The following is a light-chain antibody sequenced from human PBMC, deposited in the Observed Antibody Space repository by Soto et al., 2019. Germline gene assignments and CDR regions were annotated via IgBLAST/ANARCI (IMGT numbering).Light chain of an antibody. V-gene: IGKV3-11*01. CDR3: QQRNIWPPVT. J-gene: IGKJ5*01. CDR1: QSVDNY. CDR2: GAF. Sequence: EIAMTPSPDTLSLSPGERATLSCRASQSVDNYLAWYQQRPGQAPRLLIYGAFNRATGIPARFSGSGSGTDFTLTISSLEPEDSAIYYCQQRNIWPPVTFGQGTRLEI.